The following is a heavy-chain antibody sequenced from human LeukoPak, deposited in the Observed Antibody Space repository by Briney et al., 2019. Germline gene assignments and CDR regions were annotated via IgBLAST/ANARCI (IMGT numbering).Heavy chain of an antibody. Sequence: GGSLRLSCAASGFTFGGYPMNWLRQPPGKGLESLAYISGNSGSIHYADSVKGRFTVSRDNAKNSLYLQMNSLKAEGTAVYYCARVVDMMTGADYWGQGTLVTVSS. CDR1: GFTFGGYP. V-gene: IGHV3-48*03. CDR2: ISGNSGSI. J-gene: IGHJ4*02. D-gene: IGHD3-9*01. CDR3: ARVVDMMTGADY.